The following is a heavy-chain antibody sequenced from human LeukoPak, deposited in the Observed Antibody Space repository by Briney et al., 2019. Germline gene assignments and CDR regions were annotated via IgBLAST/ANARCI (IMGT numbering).Heavy chain of an antibody. D-gene: IGHD6-19*01. V-gene: IGHV1-69*05. CDR3: ARDTISGWPAFDI. CDR2: IIPIFGTA. J-gene: IGHJ3*02. Sequence: AASVKVSCKASGGTFSSYAISWVRQAPGQGLEWMGRIIPIFGTANYAQKFQGRVTITTDESTSTAYMELSSLRSEDTAVYYCARDTISGWPAFDIWGQGTMVTVSS. CDR1: GGTFSSYA.